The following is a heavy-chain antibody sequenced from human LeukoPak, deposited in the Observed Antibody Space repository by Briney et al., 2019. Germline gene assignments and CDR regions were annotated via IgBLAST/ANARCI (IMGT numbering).Heavy chain of an antibody. CDR1: GFTFNNYW. J-gene: IGHJ1*01. CDR2: ITRDGTNT. V-gene: IGHV3-74*01. Sequence: PGGSLRLSCAASGFTFNNYWLHWVRQAPGKGLVWVSRITRDGTNTAYADSVKGRFTISRDNAKNTLYLQMNSLRAEDTAVYYCARRSDYGSGAEYFQHWGLGTLVTVSS. D-gene: IGHD3-10*01. CDR3: ARRSDYGSGAEYFQH.